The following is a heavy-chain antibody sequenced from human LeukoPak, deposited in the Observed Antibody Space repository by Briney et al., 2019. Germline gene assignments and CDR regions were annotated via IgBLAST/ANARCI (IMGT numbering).Heavy chain of an antibody. CDR1: GGSISSGDYY. CDR2: IYYSGST. D-gene: IGHD6-19*01. V-gene: IGHV4-30-4*01. J-gene: IGHJ4*02. Sequence: ASETLSLTCTVSGGSISSGDYYWSWIRQPPGKGLEWIGYIYYSGSTNYNPSLKSRVTISVDTSKNQFSLKLSSVTAADTAVYYCARGGAKQWLVVKYFDYWGQGTLVTVSS. CDR3: ARGGAKQWLVVKYFDY.